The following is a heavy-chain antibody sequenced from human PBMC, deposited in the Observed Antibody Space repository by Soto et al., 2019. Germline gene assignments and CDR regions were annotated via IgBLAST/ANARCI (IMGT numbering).Heavy chain of an antibody. CDR3: AMPRLYDTGTIDYHRDALDI. CDR2: ISGSGGRV. J-gene: IGHJ3*02. V-gene: IGHV3-23*01. D-gene: IGHD3-22*01. Sequence: EVQLLESGGGMVEPRGSLTLSCAASGFSFGTYVMNWVRQAPGKGLEWVSGISGSGGRVYSADSVKGRFTISRDNSRNTLYLHMNSLRAEDTAISYCAMPRLYDTGTIDYHRDALDIWGQGTQVTVSA. CDR1: GFSFGTYV.